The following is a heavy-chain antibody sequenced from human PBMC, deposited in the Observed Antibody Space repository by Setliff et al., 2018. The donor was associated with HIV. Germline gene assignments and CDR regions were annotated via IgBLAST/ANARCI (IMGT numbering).Heavy chain of an antibody. D-gene: IGHD6-19*01. J-gene: IGHJ5*02. CDR2: FDPEDGET. CDR3: ATHPPYRSAWYMRS. Sequence: ASVKVSCKASGYTFTSYGISWVRQASGKGLEWMGGFDPEDGETIYAQKFQGRVTMTEDTSTDTAYMDLSSLRSEDTAVYYCATHPPYRSAWYMRSWGQGTLVTVSS. CDR1: GYTFTSYG. V-gene: IGHV1-24*01.